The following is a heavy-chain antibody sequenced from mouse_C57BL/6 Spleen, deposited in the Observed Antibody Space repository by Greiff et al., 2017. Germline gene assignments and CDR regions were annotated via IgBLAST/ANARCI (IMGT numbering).Heavy chain of an antibody. CDR2: IYPGSGST. CDR1: GYTFTSYW. Sequence: QVQLQQPGAELVKPGASVTMSCKASGYTFTSYWITWVKQRPGQGLEWIGDIYPGSGSTNYNEKFKSKATLTVDTTSSTAYMQLSSLTSEDSAVYCCARGGLAYWGQGTLVTVSA. D-gene: IGHD3-3*01. V-gene: IGHV1-55*01. J-gene: IGHJ3*01. CDR3: ARGGLAY.